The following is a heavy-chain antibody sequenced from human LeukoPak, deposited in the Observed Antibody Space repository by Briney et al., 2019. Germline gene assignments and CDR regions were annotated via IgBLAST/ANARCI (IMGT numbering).Heavy chain of an antibody. D-gene: IGHD3-3*02. CDR1: GFTFSSYA. CDR2: ISGSGGST. J-gene: IGHJ4*02. CDR3: AKDLAACLEQYYFDY. V-gene: IGHV3-23*01. Sequence: GGSLRLSCAASGFTFSSYAMSWVRQAPGKGLEWVSAISGSGGSTYYADSVKGRFTISRDNSKNTLYLQMNSLRAEDTAVYYCAKDLAACLEQYYFDYWGQGTLVTVSS.